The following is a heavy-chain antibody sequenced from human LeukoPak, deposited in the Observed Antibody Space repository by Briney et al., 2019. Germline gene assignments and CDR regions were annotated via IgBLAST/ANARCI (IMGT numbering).Heavy chain of an antibody. D-gene: IGHD3-10*01. CDR3: ASGSLWSPNWFDP. J-gene: IGHJ5*02. CDR1: GFTFSSYG. Sequence: GGSLRLSCAASGFTFSSYGIHWVRQAPGKGLELVANIKQDRSEKYYADSVKGRFTISRDIAKNSLYLQMNSLRAEDTAIYYCASGSLWSPNWFDPWGQGTLVTVSS. CDR2: IKQDRSEK. V-gene: IGHV3-7*01.